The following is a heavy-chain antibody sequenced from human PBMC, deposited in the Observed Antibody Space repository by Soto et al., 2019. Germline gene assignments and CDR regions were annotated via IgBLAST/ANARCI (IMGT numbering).Heavy chain of an antibody. J-gene: IGHJ6*02. CDR1: GFTFDNAW. Sequence: PGGSLRLSCAASGFTFDNAWMSWVRQAPGKGLEWVGRIKSKTDGGTTDHAAPVKGRFTISRDDSKNTLYLQMNSLKTEDTAVYYCTTDRPLWPKYYYGMDVWGQGTTVTVSS. CDR2: IKSKTDGGTT. V-gene: IGHV3-15*01. CDR3: TTDRPLWPKYYYGMDV.